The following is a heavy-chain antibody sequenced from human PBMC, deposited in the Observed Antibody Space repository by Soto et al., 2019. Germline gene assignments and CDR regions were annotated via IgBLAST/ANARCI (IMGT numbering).Heavy chain of an antibody. J-gene: IGHJ4*02. D-gene: IGHD2-21*02. CDR2: ISGSGYST. V-gene: IGHV3-23*01. CDR1: GFSFSSYA. CDR3: ARIGPYCGGDCYPDFDF. Sequence: GGSLRLSCAASGFSFSSYAMSWVRQAPGKGLEWVSGISGSGYSTYYADSVKGRFTISRDNSKNTMYLQMSNLRAEDTAVYFCARIGPYCGGDCYPDFDFWGLGTPVTVSS.